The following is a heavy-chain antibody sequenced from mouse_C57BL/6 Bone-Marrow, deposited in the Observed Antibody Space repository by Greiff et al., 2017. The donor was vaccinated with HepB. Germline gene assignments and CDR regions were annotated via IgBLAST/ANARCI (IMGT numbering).Heavy chain of an antibody. J-gene: IGHJ3*01. CDR1: GYTFTSYW. CDR3: ARPPHSNYEAY. CDR2: IDPSDSYT. D-gene: IGHD2-5*01. Sequence: QVQLQQPGAELVKPGASVKLSCKASGYTFTSYWMQWVKQRPGQGLEWIGEIDPSDSYTNYNQKFKGKATLTVDTSSSTAYMQLSSLTSEDSAVYYCARPPHSNYEAYWGQGTLVTVSA. V-gene: IGHV1-50*01.